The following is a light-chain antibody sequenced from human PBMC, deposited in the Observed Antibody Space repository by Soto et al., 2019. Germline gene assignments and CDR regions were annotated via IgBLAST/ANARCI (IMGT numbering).Light chain of an antibody. V-gene: IGKV3-15*01. CDR2: DAS. Sequence: DIVMTQSPATLSVSPGERATLSCRASQSVTTNLAWYQQTPAQAPRLLIYDASTRATGIPARFSGSGSGTEFTLSISSLQSEDFAIYYCKQYNNWPRTFGQGTKVDIK. J-gene: IGKJ1*01. CDR3: KQYNNWPRT. CDR1: QSVTTN.